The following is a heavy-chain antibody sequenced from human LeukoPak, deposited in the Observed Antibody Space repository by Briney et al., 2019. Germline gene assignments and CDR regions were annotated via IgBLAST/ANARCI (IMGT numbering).Heavy chain of an antibody. CDR1: GFTFSNYA. CDR2: ISFGGSRK. D-gene: IGHD2-15*01. CDR3: ARARSGPFDY. J-gene: IGHJ4*02. Sequence: PGGSLRLSRAASGFTFSNYAIHWVRQAPGKGLEWVAVISFGGSRKYYAGSVRGRFSISRDNSKNTMYLQMNSLRVEDTAVYYCARARSGPFDYWGQGTLVTVSS. V-gene: IGHV3-30-3*01.